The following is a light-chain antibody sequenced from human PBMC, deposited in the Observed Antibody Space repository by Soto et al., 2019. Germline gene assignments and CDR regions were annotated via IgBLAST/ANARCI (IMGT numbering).Light chain of an antibody. V-gene: IGKV3-15*01. Sequence: IVLTQSPGTLSLSPGERATLSCRASQSVTTQLAWYQQKPGQAPRLIIHGASSRATGIPVRFSGSGSETEFTLTIRSLQSEDSALYYCHQYNNWPWTFGQGTKVDIK. J-gene: IGKJ1*01. CDR1: QSVTTQ. CDR2: GAS. CDR3: HQYNNWPWT.